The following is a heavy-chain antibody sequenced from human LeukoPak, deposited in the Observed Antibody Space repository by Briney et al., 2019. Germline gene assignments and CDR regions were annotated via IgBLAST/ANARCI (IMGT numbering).Heavy chain of an antibody. D-gene: IGHD4-11*01. CDR2: ISDGGGIT. Sequence: GGSLRLSCAASEFTFSTYAMTWVRQAPGKGLEWVSTISDGGGITYYADSVEGRFTISRDNSKGTLYLQMNSLRGEDTALYYCARGGDYDAFGIWGQGTMVTVSS. CDR3: ARGGDYDAFGI. CDR1: EFTFSTYA. V-gene: IGHV3-23*01. J-gene: IGHJ3*02.